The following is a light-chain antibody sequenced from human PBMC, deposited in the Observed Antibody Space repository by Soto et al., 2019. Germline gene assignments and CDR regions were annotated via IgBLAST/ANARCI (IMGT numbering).Light chain of an antibody. CDR3: SSYTRSSTLV. J-gene: IGLJ1*01. V-gene: IGLV2-14*01. CDR2: EVT. Sequence: QSALTQPASLSGSLGQSITISCTGTSSDVGGYNYVSWYQQHPGKAPKLLIYEVTNRPSGVSNHFSGSKSGNTASLTIFGLQAEDEADYYCSSYTRSSTLVFGTGTKVTVL. CDR1: SSDVGGYNY.